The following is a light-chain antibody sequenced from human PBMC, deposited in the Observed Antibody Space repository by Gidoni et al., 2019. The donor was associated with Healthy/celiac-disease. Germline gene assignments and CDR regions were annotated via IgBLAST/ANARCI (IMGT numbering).Light chain of an antibody. Sequence: QSALTQPASVSGSPGQSITLSCPGTSSYVGGYNYVPWYQQHPGKAPKPMIYDVSNRPSGVSNRFSGSKSGNTASLTISGLQAEDEADYYCSSYTSSSTLYVFGTGTKVTVL. CDR3: SSYTSSSTLYV. V-gene: IGLV2-14*01. CDR2: DVS. J-gene: IGLJ1*01. CDR1: SSYVGGYNY.